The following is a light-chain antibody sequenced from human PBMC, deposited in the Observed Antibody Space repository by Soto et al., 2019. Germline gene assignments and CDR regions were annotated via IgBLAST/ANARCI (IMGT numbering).Light chain of an antibody. CDR3: SSYTTSYFYV. CDR1: GRDIGAYDY. CDR2: GVK. V-gene: IGLV2-14*01. Sequence: QSALTQPASVSGSPGQSITISCTGSGRDIGAYDYVSWYQQHPGKAPKLLIYGVKNWPSGVSYRFSASKSAFTASLTISGLQAEDEAHYYCSSYTTSYFYVFGPGTQVTVL. J-gene: IGLJ1*01.